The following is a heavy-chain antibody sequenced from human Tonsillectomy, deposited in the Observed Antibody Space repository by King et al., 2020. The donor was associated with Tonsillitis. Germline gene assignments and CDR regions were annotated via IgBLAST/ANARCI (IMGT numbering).Heavy chain of an antibody. CDR1: GFTFSSYA. CDR3: ASDGEASSWFISRIGMDV. CDR2: ISYDGSNK. D-gene: IGHD6-13*01. J-gene: IGHJ6*02. V-gene: IGHV3-30*04. Sequence: VQLVESGGGVVQPGRSLRLSCAASGFTFSSYAMHWVRQAPGKGLEWVAVISYDGSNKYYADSVKGRFTISRDNSKNTLYLQMNSLRAEDTAVYYCASDGEASSWFISRIGMDVWGQGTTVTVSS.